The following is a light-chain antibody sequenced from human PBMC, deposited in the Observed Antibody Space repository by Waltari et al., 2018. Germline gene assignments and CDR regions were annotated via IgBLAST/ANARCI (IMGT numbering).Light chain of an antibody. Sequence: QSVLTQPPSASGTPGQRVTISCSGSSSNIGSNYVYWYQQLSGTAPKLLIYRNYPRPPGVPARFSGSKSGASTSLAISGRRSEAEADYYCAAWDDSLRGVVFGGGTKLTVL. J-gene: IGLJ2*01. CDR3: AAWDDSLRGVV. CDR2: RNY. CDR1: SSNIGSNY. V-gene: IGLV1-47*01.